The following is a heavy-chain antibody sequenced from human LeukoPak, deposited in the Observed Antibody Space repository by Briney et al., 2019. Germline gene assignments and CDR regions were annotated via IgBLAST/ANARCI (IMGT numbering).Heavy chain of an antibody. J-gene: IGHJ4*02. CDR3: ARGYDFWSGYSRDYLDY. V-gene: IGHV1-18*01. CDR2: ISDYNGNT. CDR1: GYTFSSHG. Sequence: GASVKVSCKTSGYTFSSHGITWVRQAPGQGLEWVGRISDYNGNTNYAERLQGRVTMATDSSTSTAYMELRSLRSDDTAVYYCARGYDFWSGYSRDYLDYWGQGTLVSVSS. D-gene: IGHD3-3*01.